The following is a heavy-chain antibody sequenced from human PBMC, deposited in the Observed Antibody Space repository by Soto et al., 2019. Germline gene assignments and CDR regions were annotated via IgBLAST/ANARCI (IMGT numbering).Heavy chain of an antibody. CDR2: IYYSGST. CDR1: GGSISSSIYY. J-gene: IGHJ6*02. D-gene: IGHD3-16*01. CDR3: ASPGGYGMDV. Sequence: SETLSLTCTVSGGSISSSIYYWGWIRQPPGKGLEWIGSIYYSGSTYYNPSLKSRVTISVDTSKNQFSLKLSSVTAADTAVYYCASPGGYGMDVWGQGTTVTVSS. V-gene: IGHV4-39*01.